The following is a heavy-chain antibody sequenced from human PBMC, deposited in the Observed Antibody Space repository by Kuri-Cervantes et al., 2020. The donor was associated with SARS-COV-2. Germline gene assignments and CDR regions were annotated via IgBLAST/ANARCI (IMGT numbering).Heavy chain of an antibody. V-gene: IGHV1-69*13. Sequence: SVKVSCKASGGTFSNYGTSWVRQAPGQGLEWMGGIIPSFGTTKYARKFQGRVTITADEFTSTAYMELSSLRYEDTAVYYCTREGHSSGWDAEYFHHWGQGTLVTVSS. D-gene: IGHD6-19*01. CDR2: IIPSFGTT. J-gene: IGHJ1*01. CDR3: TREGHSSGWDAEYFHH. CDR1: GGTFSNYG.